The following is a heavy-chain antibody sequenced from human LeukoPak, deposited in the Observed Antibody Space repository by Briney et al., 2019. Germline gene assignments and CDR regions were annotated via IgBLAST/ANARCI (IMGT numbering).Heavy chain of an antibody. V-gene: IGHV3-21*01. CDR2: ISSSSSYI. J-gene: IGHJ3*02. CDR3: AVNYDSSGYYPDAFDI. CDR1: GFTFSSYS. D-gene: IGHD3-22*01. Sequence: GGSLRLSCAASGFTFSSYSMNWVRQAPGKGLEWVSSISSSSSYIYYADSVQGRFTISRDNAKNSLYLQMNSLRAEDTAVYYCAVNYDSSGYYPDAFDIWGQGTMVTVSS.